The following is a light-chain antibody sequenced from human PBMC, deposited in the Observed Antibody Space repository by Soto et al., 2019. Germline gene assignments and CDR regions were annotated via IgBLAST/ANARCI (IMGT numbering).Light chain of an antibody. J-gene: IGKJ1*01. CDR2: GAS. CDR1: QTVGSSY. V-gene: IGKV3-20*01. Sequence: DIVLTQSPATLSLSPGDRATLSCRASQTVGSSYLAWYQQKPGQAPRLFIYGASSRATGVPDRFSGSGSGTDFTLTISRLEPEDFAVYYCQHYGSSPPWTFGQGTKVGFK. CDR3: QHYGSSPPWT.